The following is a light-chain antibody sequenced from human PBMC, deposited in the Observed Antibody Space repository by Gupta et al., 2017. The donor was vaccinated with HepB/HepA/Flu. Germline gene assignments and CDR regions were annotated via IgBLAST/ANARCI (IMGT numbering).Light chain of an antibody. CDR3: QSYDTSLTSVL. CDR1: SSNIGAAYD. Sequence: QSVLTQPPSVSGAPGQRVNLSCTGSSSNIGAAYDVHWYHQVPGTAPKLLIYANNNRPSGVSDRFACYKAGTSASRAIAGLQAEDEAVYSGQSYDTSLTSVLFGGGTKLTVL. CDR2: ANN. V-gene: IGLV1-40*01. J-gene: IGLJ3*02.